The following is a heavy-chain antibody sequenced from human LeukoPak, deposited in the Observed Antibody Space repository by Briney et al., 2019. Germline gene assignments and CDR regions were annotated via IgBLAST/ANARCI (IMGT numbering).Heavy chain of an antibody. CDR2: IIPIFGTA. J-gene: IGHJ4*02. CDR3: GRVGTGTGKWTDY. D-gene: IGHD1/OR15-1a*01. Sequence: SVKVSCKASGGTFSSYAISWVRQAPGQGLEWMGGIIPIFGTANYAQKFQGRVTITADESTSTAYMELSSLKASDTAMYYCGRVGTGTGKWTDYWGQGTLVTVSS. CDR1: GGTFSSYA. V-gene: IGHV1-69*13.